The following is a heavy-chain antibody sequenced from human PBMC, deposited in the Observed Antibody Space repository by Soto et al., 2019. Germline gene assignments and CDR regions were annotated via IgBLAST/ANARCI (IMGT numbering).Heavy chain of an antibody. V-gene: IGHV1-58*01. CDR1: GFTFTNSA. CDR2: IVVGSGNT. Sequence: ASVKVSCKASGFTFTNSAVQWVRQARGQRLEWIGWIVVGSGNTNYAQKFQERVTITRDMSTSTAYMELSSLRSEDTAVYYCAREAPVTRRAFDIWGQGTMVTVSS. D-gene: IGHD4-4*01. CDR3: AREAPVTRRAFDI. J-gene: IGHJ3*02.